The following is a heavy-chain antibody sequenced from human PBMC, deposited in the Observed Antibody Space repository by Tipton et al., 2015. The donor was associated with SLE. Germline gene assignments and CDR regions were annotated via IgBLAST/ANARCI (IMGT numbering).Heavy chain of an antibody. CDR1: GGSLSGYW. J-gene: IGHJ4*02. D-gene: IGHD3-3*01. CDR3: ARGGDFWSGYLVY. Sequence: TLSLTCTVYGGSLSGYWWSWIRQSPGKGLEWIGEINHSGSTNYNPSLKSRVTISVDTSKNQFSLKLSSVTAADTAVYYCARGGDFWSGYLVYWGQGTLVTVSS. CDR2: INHSGST. V-gene: IGHV4-34*01.